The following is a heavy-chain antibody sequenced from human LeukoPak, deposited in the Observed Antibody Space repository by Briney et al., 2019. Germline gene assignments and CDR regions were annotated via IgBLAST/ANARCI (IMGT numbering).Heavy chain of an antibody. CDR2: ISGGGETT. CDR3: AKVREAWDY. D-gene: IGHD5-24*01. Sequence: GGSLRLSCVAPGFSFSTSLMGWVRQAPGKGLEWVSAISGGGETTYYADSVKGRFTISRDNSESTLYLRMDSLGADDTAVYYCAKVREAWDYWGQGTQVTVSS. CDR1: GFSFSTSL. J-gene: IGHJ4*02. V-gene: IGHV3-23*01.